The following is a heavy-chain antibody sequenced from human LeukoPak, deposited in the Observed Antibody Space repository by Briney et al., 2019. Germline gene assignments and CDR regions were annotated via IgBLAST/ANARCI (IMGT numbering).Heavy chain of an antibody. CDR3: AKEYVDGSFYYCGMDV. Sequence: GGSLRLSCAASGFTFSTYGMRWVRQAPGKGLEWVAAIIYDGSTKYNADSVKGRFTISRDNSNNTLYLQMNSLRAEDTAVYYCAKEYVDGSFYYCGMDVWGQGTTVTVSS. V-gene: IGHV3-30*18. D-gene: IGHD5-12*01. J-gene: IGHJ6*02. CDR1: GFTFSTYG. CDR2: IIYDGSTK.